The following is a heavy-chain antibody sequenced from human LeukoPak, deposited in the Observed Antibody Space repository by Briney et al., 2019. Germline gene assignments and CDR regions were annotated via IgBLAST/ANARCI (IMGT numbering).Heavy chain of an antibody. CDR2: ISYDGSNK. CDR3: ARDKAYKIVVADVDY. CDR1: GFTFNNYA. Sequence: GGSLRLSCAASGFTFNNYAMHWVRRAPGKGLEWVAVISYDGSNKYYADSVKGRFTISRDNSKNTLYLQMNSLRAEDTAVYYCARDKAYKIVVADVDYWGQGTLVTVSS. V-gene: IGHV3-30-3*01. J-gene: IGHJ4*02. D-gene: IGHD3-22*01.